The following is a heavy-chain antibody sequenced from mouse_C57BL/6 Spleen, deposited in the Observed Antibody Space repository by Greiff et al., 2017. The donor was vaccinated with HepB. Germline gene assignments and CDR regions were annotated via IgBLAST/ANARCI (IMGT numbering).Heavy chain of an antibody. Sequence: EVQLVESGGGLVKPGGSLKLSCAASGFTFSSYAMSWVRQTPEKRLEWVATISDGGSYTYYPDNVKGRFTISRDNAKNNLYLQMSHLKSEDTAMYYCARAPAYYSNYAGYFDYWGQGTTLTVSS. CDR1: GFTFSSYA. CDR2: ISDGGSYT. J-gene: IGHJ2*01. D-gene: IGHD2-5*01. CDR3: ARAPAYYSNYAGYFDY. V-gene: IGHV5-4*01.